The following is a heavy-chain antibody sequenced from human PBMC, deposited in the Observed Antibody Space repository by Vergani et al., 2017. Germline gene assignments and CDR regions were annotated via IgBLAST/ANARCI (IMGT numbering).Heavy chain of an antibody. Sequence: QVQLVESGGGVVKPGRSLRLSCAASGFTFSSYAMHWVRQAPGKGLEWVAVISYDGSNKYYADSVKGRFTISRDNSKNTLYLQMNSLRAEDTAVYYCAREYSSSWFDYYYYGMDVWGQGTTVTVSS. D-gene: IGHD6-13*01. CDR3: AREYSSSWFDYYYYGMDV. J-gene: IGHJ6*02. CDR2: ISYDGSNK. CDR1: GFTFSSYA. V-gene: IGHV3-30*01.